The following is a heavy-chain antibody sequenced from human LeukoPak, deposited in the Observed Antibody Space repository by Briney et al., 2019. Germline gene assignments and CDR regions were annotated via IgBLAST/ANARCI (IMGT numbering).Heavy chain of an antibody. CDR3: ARHADYYDSSGYYLDGAFDI. Sequence: GGSLRLSCAASGFTVSSNYMSWVRQAPGKGLEWVSVNYSGGSTYYADSVKGRFTISRDNSKNTLYLQMNSLRAEDTAVYYCARHADYYDSSGYYLDGAFDIWGQGTMVTVSS. CDR2: NYSGGST. CDR1: GFTVSSNY. J-gene: IGHJ3*02. V-gene: IGHV3-53*01. D-gene: IGHD3-22*01.